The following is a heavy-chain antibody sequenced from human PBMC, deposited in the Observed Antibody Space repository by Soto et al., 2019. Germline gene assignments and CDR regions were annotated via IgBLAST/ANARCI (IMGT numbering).Heavy chain of an antibody. D-gene: IGHD5-12*01. CDR1: GFTFSSYA. CDR3: AKVNIVATIRRYYFDY. V-gene: IGHV3-23*01. J-gene: IGHJ4*02. Sequence: GGSLRLSCAASGFTFSSYAMSWVRQAPGKGLEWVSAISGSGGSTYYADSVKGRFTISRDNSKNTLYLQMNSLRAEDTAVYYCAKVNIVATIRRYYFDYWGQGTLVTVSS. CDR2: ISGSGGST.